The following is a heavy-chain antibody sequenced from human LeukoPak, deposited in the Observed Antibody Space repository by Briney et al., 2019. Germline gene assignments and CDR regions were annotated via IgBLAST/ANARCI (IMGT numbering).Heavy chain of an antibody. CDR2: IYDSGST. J-gene: IGHJ4*02. CDR1: GGSIRSSYYY. V-gene: IGHV4-39*01. CDR3: ATRYSSSSFDY. D-gene: IGHD6-13*01. Sequence: PSETLSLTCTVSGGSIRSSYYYWGWIRQPPGKGLEWIGSIYDSGSTYYNPSLKSRVTISVDTSKNQFSLKLNSVTAADTAVYYCATRYSSSSFDYWGQGTLVTVSS.